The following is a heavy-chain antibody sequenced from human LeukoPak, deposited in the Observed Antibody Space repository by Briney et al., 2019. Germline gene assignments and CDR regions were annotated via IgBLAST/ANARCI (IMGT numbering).Heavy chain of an antibody. CDR3: ARGETGSYGGSYQTVGY. J-gene: IGHJ4*02. CDR1: GFTFSSHW. Sequence: PGSSLRLSCAASGFTFSSHWMHWVRQAPGKGLVWVSRIDRDGSSTTYADSVKGRFTISRDNAKNTLYLQMNSLGAEDTAVYYCARGETGSYGGSYQTVGYWGQGTLVTVSS. CDR2: IDRDGSST. D-gene: IGHD1-26*01. V-gene: IGHV3-74*01.